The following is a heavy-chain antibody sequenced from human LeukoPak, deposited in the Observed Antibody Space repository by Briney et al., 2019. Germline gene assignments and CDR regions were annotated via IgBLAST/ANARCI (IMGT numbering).Heavy chain of an antibody. D-gene: IGHD1-26*01. CDR2: IYFGGSG. Sequence: SETLSLTCSVSGDSISGYYWSWIRQPPGKGLEWIGYIYFGGSGNYNPSLKSRVTISGGTSKDQFSLKLSSVTAADTAVYYCARARGYSGTYAAFDIWGQGTMVTVSS. V-gene: IGHV4-59*01. CDR1: GDSISGYY. J-gene: IGHJ3*02. CDR3: ARARGYSGTYAAFDI.